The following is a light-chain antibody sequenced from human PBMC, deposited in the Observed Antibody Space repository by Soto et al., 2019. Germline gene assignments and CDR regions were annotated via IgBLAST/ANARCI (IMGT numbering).Light chain of an antibody. CDR2: DVS. J-gene: IGLJ1*01. Sequence: QSVLTQPASVSGSPGQSITISCTGTSSDVGYYNYVSWYQQHPGKAPKLMIYDVSNGPSGLSNRFSGSKSGNTASLTISGLQAEDEADYYCSSYTTTSTLVFGTGTKVTV. V-gene: IGLV2-14*01. CDR3: SSYTTTSTLV. CDR1: SSDVGYYNY.